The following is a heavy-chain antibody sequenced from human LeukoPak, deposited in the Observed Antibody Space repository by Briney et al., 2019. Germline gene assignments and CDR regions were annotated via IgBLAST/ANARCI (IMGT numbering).Heavy chain of an antibody. J-gene: IGHJ5*02. CDR2: ISGSGGST. Sequence: GGSLRLSCAASGFTFSSYVVTWVRQPPGKGLEWVSAISGSGGSTYYAASVKGRFTISRDNSKNTLFLEMNSLRAEDTALYYCAKGGYSTPFDPWGQGTLVTVSS. D-gene: IGHD1-26*01. V-gene: IGHV3-23*01. CDR1: GFTFSSYV. CDR3: AKGGYSTPFDP.